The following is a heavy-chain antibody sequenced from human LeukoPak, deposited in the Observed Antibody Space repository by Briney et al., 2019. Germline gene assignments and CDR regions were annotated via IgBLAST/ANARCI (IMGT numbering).Heavy chain of an antibody. CDR3: ARFASSWYGDY. D-gene: IGHD6-13*01. Sequence: GASVKVSCKASGYTFTGYYMHWVRQAPGQGPEWMGWINPNSVATNYAQKFQGRVTMTRDMSVSTAYMELTSLRYDDTAIYYCARFASSWYGDYWGQGTLVPVSS. V-gene: IGHV1-2*02. CDR1: GYTFTGYY. J-gene: IGHJ4*02. CDR2: INPNSVAT.